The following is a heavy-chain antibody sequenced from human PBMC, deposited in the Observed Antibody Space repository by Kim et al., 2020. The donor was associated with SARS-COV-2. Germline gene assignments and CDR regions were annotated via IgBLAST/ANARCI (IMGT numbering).Heavy chain of an antibody. CDR2: FDYTGNT. D-gene: IGHD3-22*01. J-gene: IGHJ4*02. Sequence: SETLSLTCKISGGSISSYSWSWIRQPPGKGLEWIGHFDYTGNTNYNPSLKSRVTISVDTSENQFSLRLTSVTAADTAVYYCATDSSGYPYYFDYWGQGTL. CDR1: GGSISSYS. CDR3: ATDSSGYPYYFDY. V-gene: IGHV4-59*13.